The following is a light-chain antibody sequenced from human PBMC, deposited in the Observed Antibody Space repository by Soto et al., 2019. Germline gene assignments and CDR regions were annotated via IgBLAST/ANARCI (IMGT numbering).Light chain of an antibody. V-gene: IGLV2-14*01. Sequence: QSALTQPASVSGSPGQSITISCTGTSSDGGGYNYVSWYQQHPGKAPKLMSYEVSNRPSGVSNRFSGSKSGNTASLTISGLQAEDVADYYCSSYTSSSTYVFGAGTKVTV. CDR3: SSYTSSSTYV. CDR2: EVS. CDR1: SSDGGGYNY. J-gene: IGLJ1*01.